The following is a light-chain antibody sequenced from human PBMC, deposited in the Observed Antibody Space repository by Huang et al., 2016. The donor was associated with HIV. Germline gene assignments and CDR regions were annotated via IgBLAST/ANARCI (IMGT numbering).Light chain of an antibody. V-gene: IGKV3-11*02. CDR1: QSIGSY. CDR2: NPS. Sequence: EIVLTQSPATLSLSPGERATLSCRASQSIGSYLAWYQQQPGQAPRLLIYNPSNRATGIPARFSGSGSGRGFTLTISSLEPDDFAVYYCQQRSNWPVTFGQGTRLEIK. J-gene: IGKJ5*01. CDR3: QQRSNWPVT.